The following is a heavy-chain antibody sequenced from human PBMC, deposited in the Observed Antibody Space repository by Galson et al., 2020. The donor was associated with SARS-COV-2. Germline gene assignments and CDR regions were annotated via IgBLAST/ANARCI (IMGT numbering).Heavy chain of an antibody. Sequence: GESLKISCAASGFTFNNYIMTWVRQAPGKGLEWVSSISSSSSTIYYADSVKGRFTISRDNAKNSLYLQMTSLRDEDTAVYYCARVRGGYAFDNWGQGTLVTVSS. CDR3: ARVRGGYAFDN. D-gene: IGHD5-12*01. CDR1: GFTFNNYI. CDR2: ISSSSSTI. J-gene: IGHJ4*02. V-gene: IGHV3-48*02.